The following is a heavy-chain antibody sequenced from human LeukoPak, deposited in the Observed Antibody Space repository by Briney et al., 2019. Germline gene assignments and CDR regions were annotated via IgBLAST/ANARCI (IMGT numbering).Heavy chain of an antibody. Sequence: SETLSLTCAVSGYSISSGYYWGWIRQPPGKGLEWIGSIYHSGSTYYNPSLKSRVTISVDTSKNQFSLKLSSVTAADTAVYYCASQYYYDSSGYGDAFDIWGQGTMVTVSS. CDR1: GYSISSGYY. D-gene: IGHD3-22*01. J-gene: IGHJ3*02. CDR2: IYHSGST. V-gene: IGHV4-38-2*01. CDR3: ASQYYYDSSGYGDAFDI.